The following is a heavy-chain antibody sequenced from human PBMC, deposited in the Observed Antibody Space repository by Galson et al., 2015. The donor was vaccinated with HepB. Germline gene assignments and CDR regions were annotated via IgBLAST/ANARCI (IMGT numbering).Heavy chain of an antibody. J-gene: IGHJ1*01. D-gene: IGHD3-22*01. CDR2: IYSGGST. CDR1: GFTVSSNY. V-gene: IGHV3-53*01. Sequence: SLRLSCAASGFTVSSNYMSWVRQAPGKGLEWVSVIYSGGSTYYADSVKGRFTISRDNAKNSLYLQMNSLRAEDTALYYCAAGFYYGSRPGCFQHWGQGTLVTVSP. CDR3: AAGFYYGSRPGCFQH.